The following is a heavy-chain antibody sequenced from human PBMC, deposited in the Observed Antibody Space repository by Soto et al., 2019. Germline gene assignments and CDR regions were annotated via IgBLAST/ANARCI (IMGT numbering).Heavy chain of an antibody. CDR1: GGSISGGGFY. J-gene: IGHJ6*02. D-gene: IGHD3-3*01. V-gene: IGHV4-31*03. CDR2: IYYSDST. Sequence: SETLSLTCTVSGGSISGGGFYWSWIRQFPGKGLEWIGYIYYSDSTYYNPSLKSRVTISVDTSKNQFSLRLNSVTAADTAVYYCARFSYGFWSALGSYGMDVWGQGTTVTVSS. CDR3: ARFSYGFWSALGSYGMDV.